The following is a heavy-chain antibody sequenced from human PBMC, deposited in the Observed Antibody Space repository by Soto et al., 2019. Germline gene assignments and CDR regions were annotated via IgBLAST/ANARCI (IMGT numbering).Heavy chain of an antibody. CDR1: GYTFTSCA. CDR3: ARDCPYDSSGCLGY. J-gene: IGHJ4*02. Sequence: GASVKVSCKASGYTFTSCAMHWVRQAPGQRLEWMGWINAGNGNTKYSQKFQGRVTITRDTSASTAYMELSSLRSEDTAVYYCARDCPYDSSGCLGYWGQGTLVTVSS. CDR2: INAGNGNT. V-gene: IGHV1-3*01. D-gene: IGHD3-22*01.